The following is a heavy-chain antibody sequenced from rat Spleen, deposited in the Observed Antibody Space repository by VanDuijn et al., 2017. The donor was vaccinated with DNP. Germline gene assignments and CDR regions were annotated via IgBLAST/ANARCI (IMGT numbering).Heavy chain of an antibody. Sequence: EVQLVESGGGLVQPGRSLKLSCVASGFIFSNYWMTWIRQAPGKGLEWVASISNTGGGNTYYRDSVKGRFTISRDNAKSTLYLQMDSLRSEDTATYYCARQDSSYIDYWGQGVMVTVSS. V-gene: IGHV5-31*01. D-gene: IGHD1-2*01. CDR3: ARQDSSYIDY. CDR1: GFIFSNYW. J-gene: IGHJ2*01. CDR2: ISNTGGGNT.